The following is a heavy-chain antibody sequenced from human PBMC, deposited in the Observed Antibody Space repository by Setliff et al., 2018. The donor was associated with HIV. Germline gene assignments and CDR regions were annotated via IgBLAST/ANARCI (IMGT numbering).Heavy chain of an antibody. CDR2: ISSSSSYI. Sequence: GGSLRLSCAASGFTFSNYRMNWVRQAPGKGLEWVSYISSSSSYIYYADSVKGRFTISRDNAKNSLYLQMNSLKTEDTAVYYCTRHSLTTIDYFMPYYFEYWGQGTLVTVSS. J-gene: IGHJ4*02. CDR1: GFTFSNYR. CDR3: TRHSLTTIDYFMPYYFEY. D-gene: IGHD4-17*01. V-gene: IGHV3-21*05.